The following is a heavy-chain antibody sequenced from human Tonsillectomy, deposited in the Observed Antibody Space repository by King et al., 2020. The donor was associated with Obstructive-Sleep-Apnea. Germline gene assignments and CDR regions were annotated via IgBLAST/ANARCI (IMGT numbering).Heavy chain of an antibody. CDR2: INHSGST. CDR3: ARGEDYYDSSGYHR. J-gene: IGHJ5*02. D-gene: IGHD3-22*01. V-gene: IGHV4-34*01. CDR1: GGSFSGYY. Sequence: HVQLQQWGAGLLKPSETLSLTCAVYGGSFSGYYWSWIRQPPGKGLEWIGEINHSGSTNYNPSLKSRVTISVDTSKNQFSLNLRSVTAADTAVYYCARGEDYYDSSGYHRWGQGTLVTVSS.